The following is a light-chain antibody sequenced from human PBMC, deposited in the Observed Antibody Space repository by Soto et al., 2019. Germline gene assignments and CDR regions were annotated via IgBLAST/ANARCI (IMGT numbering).Light chain of an antibody. CDR1: SSDVGGYNY. CDR2: DVS. Sequence: QSALTQPASVSGSPGQSITISCTGTSSDVGGYNYVSWYQQHPGKAPKLMIYDVSNRPSGVSNRFSGSKSGNTASLTISGLQAEDAAEYYCSSYTSSSTYVFGTGTKLTVL. CDR3: SSYTSSSTYV. J-gene: IGLJ1*01. V-gene: IGLV2-14*01.